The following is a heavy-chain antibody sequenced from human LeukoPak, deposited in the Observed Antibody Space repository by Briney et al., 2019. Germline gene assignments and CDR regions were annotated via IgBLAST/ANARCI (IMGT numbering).Heavy chain of an antibody. CDR2: ISYDGSNK. CDR1: GFTFSSYA. Sequence: GGSLRLSCAASGFTFSSYAMHWVRQAPGKGLEWVAVISYDGSNKYYADSVKGRFTISRDNSKNTLYLQMNSLRAEDTAVYYCARRGKPHQRYNWNDHSRRGTGSPAKYNWFDPWGQGTLVTVSS. D-gene: IGHD1-1*01. V-gene: IGHV3-30*04. J-gene: IGHJ5*02. CDR3: ARRGKPHQRYNWNDHSRRGTGSPAKYNWFDP.